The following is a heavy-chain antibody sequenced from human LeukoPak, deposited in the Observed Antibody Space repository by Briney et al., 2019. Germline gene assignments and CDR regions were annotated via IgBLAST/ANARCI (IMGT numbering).Heavy chain of an antibody. CDR2: TYYKSKWYN. D-gene: IGHD1-26*01. CDR3: ARAPIVGATHIDY. CDR1: GDSVSRNSAA. Sequence: SQTLSLTFAISGDSVSRNSAAWNWIRQSPSRGLEWLGRTYYKSKWYNDYAVSVKSRITINPDTSKNQFSLQLKSVTPEDTAVYYCARAPIVGATHIDYWGQGTLVTVSS. V-gene: IGHV6-1*01. J-gene: IGHJ4*02.